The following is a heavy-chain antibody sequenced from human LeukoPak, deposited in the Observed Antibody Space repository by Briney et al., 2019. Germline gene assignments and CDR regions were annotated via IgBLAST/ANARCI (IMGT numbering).Heavy chain of an antibody. J-gene: IGHJ3*02. D-gene: IGHD3-22*01. Sequence: GGSLRLSCAASGFTFSSYAMHWVRQAPGKGLEWVAFISYDGSNKYYADSVKGRFTISRDNSKNTLYLQMNSLRAEDTAVYYCARDGRYYDSSGYDAFDIWGQGTMVTVSS. V-gene: IGHV3-30*04. CDR2: ISYDGSNK. CDR1: GFTFSSYA. CDR3: ARDGRYYDSSGYDAFDI.